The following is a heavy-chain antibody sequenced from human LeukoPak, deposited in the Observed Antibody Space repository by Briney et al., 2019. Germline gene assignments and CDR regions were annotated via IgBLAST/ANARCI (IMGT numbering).Heavy chain of an antibody. V-gene: IGHV3-23*01. J-gene: IGHJ5*02. Sequence: GGSLRLSWAAAGFTFSSYATSWVRQAPGKGLGCVSSIRGSGGSTYYADSVKGPFTISRDNSKNTLYIQMRRMRDEDTAVYYSAQDFGTGWYEVWFDPWGPGTLVTVSS. D-gene: IGHD6-19*01. CDR1: GFTFSSYA. CDR3: AQDFGTGWYEVWFDP. CDR2: IRGSGGST.